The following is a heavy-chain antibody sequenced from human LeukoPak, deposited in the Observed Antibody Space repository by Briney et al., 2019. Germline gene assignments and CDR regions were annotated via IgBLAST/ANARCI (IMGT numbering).Heavy chain of an antibody. D-gene: IGHD4-17*01. CDR3: ARTTTVTTRVYYYYMDV. CDR1: GDSITSYS. CDR2: IYTTGTS. J-gene: IGHJ6*03. V-gene: IGHV4-4*07. Sequence: PSETLSLTCTVSGDSITSYSWTWIRQSAGKGLEWIGRIYTTGTSNYSPSLKSRVTISVDTSKNQFSLKLSSVTAADTAVYYCARTTTVTTRVYYYYMDVWGKGTTVTVSS.